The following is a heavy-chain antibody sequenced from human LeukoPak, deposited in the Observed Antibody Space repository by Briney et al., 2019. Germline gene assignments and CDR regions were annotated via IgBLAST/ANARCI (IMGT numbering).Heavy chain of an antibody. CDR1: GFTLSNYW. J-gene: IGHJ4*02. D-gene: IGHD3-3*01. V-gene: IGHV3-7*01. CDR2: IKQDGSEK. CDR3: ARGQKKRYYDFWSGYSPPGHY. Sequence: QTGGSLRLSCAASGFTLSNYWMSWLRQAPGKGLEGVANIKQDGSEKYHVDSVKSRFTISRDNAKNSLYPQMNRLRAEDTAVYYCARGQKKRYYDFWSGYSPPGHYWGQGTLVTVSS.